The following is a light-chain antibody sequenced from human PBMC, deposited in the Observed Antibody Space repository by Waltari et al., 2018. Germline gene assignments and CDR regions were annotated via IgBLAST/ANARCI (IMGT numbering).Light chain of an antibody. CDR1: QSSSSY. CDR3: QQSYSTPKT. Sequence: DMQMTQSPPSLPASAEDRVTTTCRASQSSSSYLTWYQQKPGKAPKLLIYAASSLQSGVPSRFSGSGSGTDFTLTISSLQPEDFATYYCQQSYSTPKTFGQGTRLEIK. J-gene: IGKJ5*01. V-gene: IGKV1-39*01. CDR2: AAS.